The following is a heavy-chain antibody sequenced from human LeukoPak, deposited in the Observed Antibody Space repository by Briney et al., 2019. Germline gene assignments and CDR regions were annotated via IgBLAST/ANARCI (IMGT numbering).Heavy chain of an antibody. J-gene: IGHJ6*03. CDR3: MKTRKLCSGKSCCSMDV. CDR2: IRLDGSNK. D-gene: IGHD3-16*01. Sequence: GGSLRLSCAASGFTFITYGMHWVRQAPGKGLEWVAFIRLDGSNKYYGDSVKGRFTISRDNSQNTLDLQMNSLRAEDAAVYYCMKTRKLCSGKSCCSMDVWGKGTTVTVSS. V-gene: IGHV3-30*02. CDR1: GFTFITYG.